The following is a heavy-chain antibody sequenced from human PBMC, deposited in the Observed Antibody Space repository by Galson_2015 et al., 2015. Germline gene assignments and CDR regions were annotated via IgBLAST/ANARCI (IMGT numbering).Heavy chain of an antibody. CDR1: GFTFSSYG. V-gene: IGHV3-33*01. D-gene: IGHD3-9*01. Sequence: SLRLSCAASGFTFSSYGMHWVRPAPGKGLEWVAVIWYDGSNKYYADSVKGRFTISRDNSKNTLYLQMNSLRAEDTAVYYCARVATYDILTGYYLPDYWGQGTLVTVSS. CDR2: IWYDGSNK. CDR3: ARVATYDILTGYYLPDY. J-gene: IGHJ4*02.